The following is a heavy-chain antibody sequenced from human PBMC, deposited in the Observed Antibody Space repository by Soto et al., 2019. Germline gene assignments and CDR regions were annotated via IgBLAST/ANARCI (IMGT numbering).Heavy chain of an antibody. CDR2: IYHSGST. V-gene: IGHV4-38-2*01. CDR3: ARAGGGSWYHYYYYYGMDV. D-gene: IGHD6-13*01. CDR1: GYSISSGYY. J-gene: IGHJ6*02. Sequence: SETLSLTCAVSGYSISSGYYWGWIRQPPGKGLEWIGSIYHSGSTYYNPSLKSRVTISVDTSKNQFSLKLSSVTAADTAVYYCARAGGGSWYHYYYYYGMDVWGQGTTVTVSS.